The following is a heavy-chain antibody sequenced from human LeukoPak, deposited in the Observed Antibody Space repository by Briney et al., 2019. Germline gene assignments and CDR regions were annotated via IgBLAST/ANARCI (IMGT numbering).Heavy chain of an antibody. D-gene: IGHD3-10*01. CDR1: GYTFSNYW. CDR2: VYPGDSDT. Sequence: GESLKISCKASGYTFSNYWIGWVRQMPGKGLEWMGIVYPGDSDTRYSPSFQGQVTISADKSISTAYLQWSSLKASDTAMYYCAKQRPYYYGSGSYRAFDIWGQGTMVTVSS. CDR3: AKQRPYYYGSGSYRAFDI. V-gene: IGHV5-51*01. J-gene: IGHJ3*02.